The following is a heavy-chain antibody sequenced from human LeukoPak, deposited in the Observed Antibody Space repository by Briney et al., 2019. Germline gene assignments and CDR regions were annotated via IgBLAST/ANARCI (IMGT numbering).Heavy chain of an antibody. J-gene: IGHJ4*02. CDR1: GYTFTGYY. CDR2: INPNSGGT. V-gene: IGHV1-2*06. Sequence: ASVRVSCKASGYTFTGYYMHWVRQAPGQGLEWMGRINPNSGGTNYAQKFQGRVTMTRDTSISTAYMELSRLRSDDTAVYYCARDSGYDYYFDYWGQGTLVTVSS. D-gene: IGHD5-12*01. CDR3: ARDSGYDYYFDY.